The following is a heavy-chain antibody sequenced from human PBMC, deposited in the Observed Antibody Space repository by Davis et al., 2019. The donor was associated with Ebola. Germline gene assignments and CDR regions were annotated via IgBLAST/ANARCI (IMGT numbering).Heavy chain of an antibody. V-gene: IGHV3-48*02. CDR1: GFTFSSYS. CDR3: AKSTSHGSGSYLDY. Sequence: GESLKISCAASGFTFSSYSMNWVRQAPGKGLEWVSYISSSCSTIYYADSVKGRFTISRDNAKNSLYLQMNSLRDEDTAVYYCAKSTSHGSGSYLDYWGQGTLVTVSS. CDR2: ISSSCSTI. J-gene: IGHJ4*02. D-gene: IGHD3-10*01.